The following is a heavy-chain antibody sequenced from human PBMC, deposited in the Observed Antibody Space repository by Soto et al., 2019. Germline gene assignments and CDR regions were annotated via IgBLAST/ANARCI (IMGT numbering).Heavy chain of an antibody. D-gene: IGHD3-16*01. CDR3: ARSRGGTWVHFDF. J-gene: IGHJ4*02. Sequence: QVQLVQSGAEVKEPGASVKVSCKASGYTFTNYDINWVRQATGQGPEWMGWMNPDSGDTGYVPNFQGRVSMTRSTSISTAYMELSDLRSEDTAVYYCARSRGGTWVHFDFWGQGTQVTVSS. CDR1: GYTFTNYD. CDR2: MNPDSGDT. V-gene: IGHV1-8*01.